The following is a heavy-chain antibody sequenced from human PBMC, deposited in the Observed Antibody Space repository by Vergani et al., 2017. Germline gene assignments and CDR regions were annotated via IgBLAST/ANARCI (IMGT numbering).Heavy chain of an antibody. CDR3: ARERVSGIVVVGATPRAYFDP. J-gene: IGHJ5*02. D-gene: IGHD2-15*01. CDR2: ITPFLDII. CDR1: GGTFSSYA. V-gene: IGHV1-69*04. Sequence: QVQLVQSGAEVKKPGSSVKVSCKASGGTFSSYAISWVRQAPGQGLEWMGRITPFLDIINYAQNFQGRVTITADKSTGTAYMELSSLRSDDTAVYYCARERVSGIVVVGATPRAYFDPWGQGTLVTVSS.